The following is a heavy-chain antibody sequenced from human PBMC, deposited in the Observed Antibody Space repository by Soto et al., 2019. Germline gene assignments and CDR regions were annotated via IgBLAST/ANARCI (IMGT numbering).Heavy chain of an antibody. CDR1: GYSFTSYW. V-gene: IGHV5-51*01. CDR3: ARLGAYCGGDRYDAFDI. D-gene: IGHD2-21*02. Sequence: GESLKISCKGSGYSFTSYWIGWVRQMPGKGLEWMGIIYPGDSDTRYSPSFQGQVTISADKSISTAYLQWSSLKASDTAMYYCARLGAYCGGDRYDAFDIWGQGTMVTVSS. J-gene: IGHJ3*02. CDR2: IYPGDSDT.